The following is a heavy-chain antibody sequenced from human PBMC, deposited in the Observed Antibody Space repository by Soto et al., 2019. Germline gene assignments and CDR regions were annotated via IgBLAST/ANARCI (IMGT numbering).Heavy chain of an antibody. CDR2: IVVGSGNT. J-gene: IGHJ5*02. CDR3: GAYYYDSSGYYWFGP. CDR1: GFTFTSSA. V-gene: IGHV1-58*01. D-gene: IGHD3-22*01. Sequence: SVKVSCKASGFTFTSSAVQWVRQARGQRLEWIGWIVVGSGNTNYAQKFQERVTITRDMSTSTAYMELSSLRSEDTAVYYCGAYYYDSSGYYWFGPWGQGTLVTVSS.